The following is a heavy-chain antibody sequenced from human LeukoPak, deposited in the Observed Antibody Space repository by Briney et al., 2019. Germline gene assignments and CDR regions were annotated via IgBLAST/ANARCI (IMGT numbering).Heavy chain of an antibody. Sequence: ASVTVSCKASGYTFTSYYIHWVRQAPGQGLEWMGWISAYNIDTNYEQKFQGGITMTTETSTSTAYMELRSLRSDDTAVYYCARDYYDSSGYLPFDYWGQGTQVTVSS. V-gene: IGHV1-18*04. D-gene: IGHD3-22*01. J-gene: IGHJ4*02. CDR3: ARDYYDSSGYLPFDY. CDR2: ISAYNIDT. CDR1: GYTFTSYY.